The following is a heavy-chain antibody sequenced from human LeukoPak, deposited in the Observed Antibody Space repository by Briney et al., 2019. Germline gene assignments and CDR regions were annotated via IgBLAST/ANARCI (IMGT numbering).Heavy chain of an antibody. J-gene: IGHJ3*02. CDR2: ISISGAST. CDR3: AKVIDSYGQGDI. D-gene: IGHD5-18*01. Sequence: GRSLTLSCAASGFTFSSYAMTWVRQAPGKGLEWVSGISISGASTYYADSVKGRFTISRDNSKNTLYLQMNSLRAGDTAVYYCAKVIDSYGQGDIWGQGTMVTVSS. CDR1: GFTFSSYA. V-gene: IGHV3-23*01.